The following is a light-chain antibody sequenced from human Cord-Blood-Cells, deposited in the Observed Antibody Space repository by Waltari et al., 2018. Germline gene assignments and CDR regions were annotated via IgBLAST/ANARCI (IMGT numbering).Light chain of an antibody. CDR3: NSRDSSGNHYV. Sequence: SSELTQDPAVSVALGQTVRITCQGDSLRSYYASWYQQKPGQAPVLCIYVNTNRASGIPDRFSGSSSGNTASLTITGAQAEDEADYYCNSRDSSGNHYVFGTGTKVTVL. J-gene: IGLJ1*01. CDR1: SLRSYY. V-gene: IGLV3-19*01. CDR2: VNT.